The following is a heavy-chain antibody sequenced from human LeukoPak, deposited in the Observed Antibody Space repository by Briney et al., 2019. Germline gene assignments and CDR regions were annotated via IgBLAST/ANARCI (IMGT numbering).Heavy chain of an antibody. CDR1: GFTLSSYP. J-gene: IGHJ4*02. Sequence: RGSLRLSCAASGFTLSSYPMSWVGQAPGKGLAWVSSIGGSGGSTHYADSVKGRFTISRDNTKNTLYLQKNSLRVEDTALYYCAKDARGAGGFDYWGQGTLVTVSS. CDR3: AKDARGAGGFDY. V-gene: IGHV3-23*01. CDR2: IGGSGGST. D-gene: IGHD1-26*01.